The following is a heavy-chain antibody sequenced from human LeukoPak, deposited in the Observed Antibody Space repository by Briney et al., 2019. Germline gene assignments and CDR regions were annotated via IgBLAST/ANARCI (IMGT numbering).Heavy chain of an antibody. V-gene: IGHV4-59*01. Sequence: PSETLSLTCTVSGGSISSYYWSWIRQPPGKGLEWIGYIYYSGSTNYNPSLKSRVTISVDTSKNQFSLKLSSVTAADTAAYYCARAPGRRLRYYFDYWGQGTLVTVSS. CDR1: GGSISSYY. J-gene: IGHJ4*02. CDR3: ARAPGRRLRYYFDY. CDR2: IYYSGST. D-gene: IGHD2-21*02.